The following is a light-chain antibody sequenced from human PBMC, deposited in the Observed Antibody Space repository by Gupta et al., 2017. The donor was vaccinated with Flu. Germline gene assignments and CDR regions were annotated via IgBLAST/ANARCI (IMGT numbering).Light chain of an antibody. J-gene: IGKJ3*01. CDR2: DAS. V-gene: IGKV1-33*01. Sequence: SLYASVGDRVTITCQASQDINNYLNWYQQKPGRAPKLLIYDASNLEAGVPSRFSGSGSGTDFTFTISSLQPEDVATYYCQQYDNLPPLFTFGPGTKVDIK. CDR1: QDINNY. CDR3: QQYDNLPPLFT.